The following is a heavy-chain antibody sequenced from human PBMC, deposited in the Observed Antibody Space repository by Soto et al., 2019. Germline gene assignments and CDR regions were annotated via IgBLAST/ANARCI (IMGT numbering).Heavy chain of an antibody. J-gene: IGHJ5*02. D-gene: IGHD3-3*01. CDR3: ARGPRIKIFGVVITHPTFDP. CDR1: GYTFTSYG. Sequence: ASVKVSCKASGYTFTSYGISWVRQAPGQGLEWMGWISAYNGNTNYAQKLQGRVTMTTDTSTSTAYMELRSLRSDDTAVYYCARGPRIKIFGVVITHPTFDPWGQGTLVTV. CDR2: ISAYNGNT. V-gene: IGHV1-18*04.